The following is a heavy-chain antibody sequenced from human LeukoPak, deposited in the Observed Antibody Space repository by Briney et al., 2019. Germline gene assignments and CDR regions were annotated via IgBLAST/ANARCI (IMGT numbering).Heavy chain of an antibody. CDR1: GFTFSESW. J-gene: IGHJ4*02. CDR2: LNLDGSDK. V-gene: IGHV3-7*03. Sequence: GGSLRLSCVVSGFTFSESWMSWVRQAPGKGLGWVASLNLDGSDKYYVDSVKGRFTISRDNAKNSLYLQMDSLRVEDTAVYYCARGKRYPDYWGQGTLVTVSS. D-gene: IGHD1-1*01. CDR3: ARGKRYPDY.